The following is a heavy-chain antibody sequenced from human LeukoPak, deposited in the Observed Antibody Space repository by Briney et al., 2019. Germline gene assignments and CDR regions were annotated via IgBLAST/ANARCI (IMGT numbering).Heavy chain of an antibody. D-gene: IGHD6-19*01. CDR2: IYYSGST. CDR1: GGSISSYY. CDR3: ARQLRGEAVAGHLQPFDY. V-gene: IGHV4-59*08. J-gene: IGHJ4*02. Sequence: ASETLSLTCTVSGGSISSYYWNWIRQPPGKGLEWIGYIYYSGSTNYNPSLKSRVIISVDTSKNQFSLKLSSVTAADTAVYFCARQLRGEAVAGHLQPFDYWGQGTLVTVSS.